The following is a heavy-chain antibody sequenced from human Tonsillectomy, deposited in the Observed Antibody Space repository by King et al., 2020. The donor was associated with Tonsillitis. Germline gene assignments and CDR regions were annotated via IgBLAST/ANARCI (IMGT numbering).Heavy chain of an antibody. CDR3: ARSWGDSSSWYFDL. J-gene: IGHJ2*01. V-gene: IGHV1-2*05. CDR1: GNIFTGYY. D-gene: IGHD6-13*01. CDR2: INPNSGGT. Sequence: QVQLVQSGAEVKKPGASVKVSCKASGNIFTGYYMHWVRQAPGQGLEWMGRINPNSGGTNYAQKFQGRVTITRDTSISTAYMKLSRLTSDDTVVYYCARSWGDSSSWYFDLWGRGTLVPVSS.